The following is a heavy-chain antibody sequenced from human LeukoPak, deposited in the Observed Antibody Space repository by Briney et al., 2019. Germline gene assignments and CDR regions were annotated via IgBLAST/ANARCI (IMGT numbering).Heavy chain of an antibody. CDR1: GYSLTSYW. Sequence: GESLKISCKGSGYSLTSYWIGWARQMPGKGLEWMGIIYPGDSDTSYRPSFQGQVTISADKSISTAYLQWSSLKASDTAMYDCASPLAAGVIGNAAAFDIWGQGTMVTASS. V-gene: IGHV5-51*01. D-gene: IGHD2-21*01. CDR2: IYPGDSDT. CDR3: ASPLAAGVIGNAAAFDI. J-gene: IGHJ3*02.